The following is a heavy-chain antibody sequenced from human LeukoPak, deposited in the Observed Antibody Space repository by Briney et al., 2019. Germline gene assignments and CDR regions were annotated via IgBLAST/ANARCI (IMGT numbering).Heavy chain of an antibody. CDR1: GGSVTSYYY. D-gene: IGHD3-10*01. Sequence: SETLSLTCTVSGGSVTSYYYWAWIRQPPGKGLEWIGGIYFSGTTWYNPSLKSRLTISLDASQNQFSLKLRSVTAADSAVFFCARVVPRKYDSGSHYWINNYMDVWGEGTTVTVSS. V-gene: IGHV4-39*07. CDR3: ARVVPRKYDSGSHYWINNYMDV. CDR2: IYFSGTT. J-gene: IGHJ6*03.